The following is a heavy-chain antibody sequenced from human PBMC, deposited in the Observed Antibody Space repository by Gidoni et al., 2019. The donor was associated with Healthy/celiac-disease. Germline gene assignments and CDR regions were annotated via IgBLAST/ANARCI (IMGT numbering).Heavy chain of an antibody. D-gene: IGHD3-22*01. Sequence: EVQLVESGGGLVKPGGSLRLSCAPAGFTFSNAWRNWVRQAPGKGLEWVGRIKSKTDGGTTDYAAPVKGRFTISRDDSKNTLYLQMNSLKTEDTAVYYCTTDLSHPMIVVVIDDYWGQGTLVTVSS. CDR3: TTDLSHPMIVVVIDDY. V-gene: IGHV3-15*07. J-gene: IGHJ4*02. CDR2: IKSKTDGGTT. CDR1: GFTFSNAW.